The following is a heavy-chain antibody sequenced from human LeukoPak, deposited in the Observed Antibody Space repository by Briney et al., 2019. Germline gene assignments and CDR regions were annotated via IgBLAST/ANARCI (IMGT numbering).Heavy chain of an antibody. CDR3: ARVAATSLQRLGTPDAFDI. V-gene: IGHV4-34*01. Sequence: PSGTLCLTCAAYGVSFSGYYWSWIRQAPGKGLEWMGEIKHSGSTNYNPSLKSRVTISVDTSKNQFSLKLSSVTAADTAVYYCARVAATSLQRLGTPDAFDIWGQGTMVTVSS. D-gene: IGHD6-25*01. CDR2: IKHSGST. CDR1: GVSFSGYY. J-gene: IGHJ3*02.